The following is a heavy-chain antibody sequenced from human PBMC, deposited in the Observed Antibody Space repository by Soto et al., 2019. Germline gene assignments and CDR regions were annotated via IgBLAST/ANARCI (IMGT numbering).Heavy chain of an antibody. CDR2: IRSKANTYAT. CDR1: GYNFSASS. D-gene: IGHD4-17*01. Sequence: EVQLVESGGGLVQPGGSPTLSCAASGYNFSASSMHWVRQASGKGLEWLGRIRSKANTYATAYAASVKGRFTISRDDSKATAYLQMNSLRTEDTAVYYCSRWAASDDQGDYPVLDNWGLGTLVIVSS. J-gene: IGHJ4*02. CDR3: SRWAASDDQGDYPVLDN. V-gene: IGHV3-73*01.